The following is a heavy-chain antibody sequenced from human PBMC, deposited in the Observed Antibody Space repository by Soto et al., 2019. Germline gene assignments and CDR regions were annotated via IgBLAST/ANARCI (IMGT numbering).Heavy chain of an antibody. Sequence: QVQLVQSGAEVKKPGASVKVSCKASGYTFSDYGLVWVRQAPGRGLEWMGWTKPNNDDAIYAQDLQGRVTITTDKSTRTTYMALRSLTSDATAVYYCARSGSGSSQDYWGQRTLVSVSS. J-gene: IGHJ4*02. CDR1: GYTFSDYG. CDR3: ARSGSGSSQDY. V-gene: IGHV1-18*01. D-gene: IGHD6-19*01. CDR2: TKPNNDDA.